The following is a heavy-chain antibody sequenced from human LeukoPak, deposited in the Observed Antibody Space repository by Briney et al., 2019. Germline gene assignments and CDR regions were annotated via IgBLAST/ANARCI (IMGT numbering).Heavy chain of an antibody. D-gene: IGHD3-16*01. V-gene: IGHV4-59*01. CDR1: GGSISSYY. J-gene: IGHJ4*02. CDR2: IYYSGST. Sequence: PSETLSLTCTVSGGSISSYYWSWIRQPPGKGLEWIGYIYYSGSTNYNPSLKSRVTISVDTSKNQFSLQLNSVTAADTAVYYCVRGGGGGRSPASYWGQGTLVTVSS. CDR3: VRGGGGGRSPASY.